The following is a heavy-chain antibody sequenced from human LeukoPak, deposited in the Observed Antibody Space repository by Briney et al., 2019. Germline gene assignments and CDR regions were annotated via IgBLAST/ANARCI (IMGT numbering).Heavy chain of an antibody. Sequence: GSLRLSCAASGFTFSNYVMYWVRPVPGKGLEGGLGIIATSSYTYSADFVKGRFTISRDNSMNTLWLQMNSLRVEDTAVYYCAKGSNFYASGSHFDVWGQGTLVTVSS. CDR2: IIATSSYT. J-gene: IGHJ4*02. V-gene: IGHV3-23*01. CDR1: GFTFSNYV. CDR3: AKGSNFYASGSHFDV. D-gene: IGHD3-10*01.